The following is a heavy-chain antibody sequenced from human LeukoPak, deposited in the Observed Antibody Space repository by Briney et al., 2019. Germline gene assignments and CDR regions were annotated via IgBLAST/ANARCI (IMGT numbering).Heavy chain of an antibody. CDR2: ISSSSSYI. CDR3: ARDWDYGDYEGWFDP. D-gene: IGHD4-17*01. CDR1: GFTFSSYS. V-gene: IGHV3-21*01. J-gene: IGHJ5*02. Sequence: GGSLRLSCAASGFTFSSYSMNWVRQAPGKGLEWVSSISSSSSYIYYADSVKGRFTISRDNAKNSLYLQMNSLRAEDTAVYYCARDWDYGDYEGWFDPWGQGTLVTVSS.